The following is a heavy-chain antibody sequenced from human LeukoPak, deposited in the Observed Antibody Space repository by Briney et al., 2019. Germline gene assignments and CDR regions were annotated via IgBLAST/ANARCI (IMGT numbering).Heavy chain of an antibody. CDR3: ARDNSVEVTTMIIFDY. CDR1: GGSITSSNYY. D-gene: IGHD3-16*01. V-gene: IGHV4-39*07. J-gene: IGHJ4*02. CDR2: IYYSGST. Sequence: PSETLSLTCTVSGGSITSSNYYWGWIRQPPGKGLEWIGSIYYSGSTYYNPSLKSRVTISVDTSKNQFSLKVSSVTAADTAVYYCARDNSVEVTTMIIFDYWGQGARVTVSS.